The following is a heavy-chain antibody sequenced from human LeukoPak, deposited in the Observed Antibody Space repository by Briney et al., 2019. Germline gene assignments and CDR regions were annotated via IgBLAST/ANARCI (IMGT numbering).Heavy chain of an antibody. V-gene: IGHV3-66*01. CDR3: ARAYSSGWSDSPFDY. J-gene: IGHJ4*02. CDR2: IYTTGGK. Sequence: GGSLRLSCAASEFTVSTNYMSWVRQAPGEGLEWVSIIYTTGGKYYADSVKGRFTISRDNSKHTLYLQMNSLRGEDTAVYYCARAYSSGWSDSPFDYWGQGTLVTVSS. D-gene: IGHD6-19*01. CDR1: EFTVSTNY.